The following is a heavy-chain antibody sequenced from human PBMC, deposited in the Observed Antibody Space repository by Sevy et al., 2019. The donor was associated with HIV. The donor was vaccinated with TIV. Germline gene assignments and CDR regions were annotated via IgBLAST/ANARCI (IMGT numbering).Heavy chain of an antibody. CDR1: GGSISAYY. V-gene: IGHV4-59*01. CDR2: IYYTGST. D-gene: IGHD5-12*01. Sequence: SETLSLTCTVSGGSISAYYWSWIRQPPGKGLEYLGYIYYTGSTNYNLSLKSRVTISVDTSKNQFSLKLSSVTAADTAVYYCARAPPVRSGDDSLNWFDPWGQGTLVTVSS. J-gene: IGHJ5*02. CDR3: ARAPPVRSGDDSLNWFDP.